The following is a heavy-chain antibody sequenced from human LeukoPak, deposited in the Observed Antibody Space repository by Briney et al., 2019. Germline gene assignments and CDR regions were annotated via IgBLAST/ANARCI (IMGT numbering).Heavy chain of an antibody. CDR3: AKDVEMATPTGY. CDR2: IRYDGSNK. J-gene: IGHJ4*02. CDR1: GFTFSSYG. D-gene: IGHD5-24*01. Sequence: GGSLRLSCAASGFTFSSYGMHWVRQAPGKGLEWVAFIRYDGSNKYYADSVKGRFTISRDNSKNTLYLQMNSQRAEDTAVYYCAKDVEMATPTGYWGQGTLVTVSS. V-gene: IGHV3-30*02.